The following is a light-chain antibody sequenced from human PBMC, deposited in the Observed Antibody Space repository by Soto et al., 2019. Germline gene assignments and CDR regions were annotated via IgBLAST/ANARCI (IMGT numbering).Light chain of an antibody. CDR2: EDN. V-gene: IGLV6-57*01. CDR3: QSYDSSNDV. Sequence: NFLLTQPHSVSESPGKTVTISCTRSSGSIASNYVQWYQQRPGSSPTTVIYEDNQRPSGVPDRFSGSIDSSSNSASLTISGLKTEDEADYYCQSYDSSNDVFGPGTKLTVL. J-gene: IGLJ1*01. CDR1: SGSIASNY.